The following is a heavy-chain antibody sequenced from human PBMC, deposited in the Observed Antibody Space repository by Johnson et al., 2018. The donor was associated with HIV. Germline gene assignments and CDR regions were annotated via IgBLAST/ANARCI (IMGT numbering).Heavy chain of an antibody. D-gene: IGHD3-22*01. CDR2: IHWNGAGP. Sequence: VQLVESGGGVVRPGGSLRLSCAASGFTFDDYGLAWVRQAPGKGLEWVSGIHWNGAGPGYADSVKGRFSISRARAKNSLYLQMDSLRAEDTAVYHCAGALSGSGYYPGAFDIWGQGTMVTVSS. J-gene: IGHJ3*02. V-gene: IGHV3-20*01. CDR3: AGALSGSGYYPGAFDI. CDR1: GFTFDDYG.